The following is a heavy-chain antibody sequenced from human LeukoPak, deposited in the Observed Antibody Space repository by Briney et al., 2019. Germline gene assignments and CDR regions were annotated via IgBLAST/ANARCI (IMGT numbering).Heavy chain of an antibody. V-gene: IGHV3-23*01. CDR2: ISGSGGST. J-gene: IGHJ4*02. CDR3: ANPSVYDSSGYYYQPADY. Sequence: GGSLRLSCAASGFTFSTYSMNWVRQAPGKGLEWVSAISGSGGSTYYADSVKGRFTISRDNSKNTLYLQMNSLRAEVTAVYYCANPSVYDSSGYYYQPADYWGQGTLVTVSS. CDR1: GFTFSTYS. D-gene: IGHD3-22*01.